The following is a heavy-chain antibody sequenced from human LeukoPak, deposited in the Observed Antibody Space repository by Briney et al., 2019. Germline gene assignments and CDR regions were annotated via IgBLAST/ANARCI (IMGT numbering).Heavy chain of an antibody. J-gene: IGHJ4*02. CDR3: AKDHGIAVAGTDY. V-gene: IGHV3-23*01. Sequence: GGSLRLSCAASGFTFSSYAMSWVRQAPGKGLEWVSAISGSGGSTYYADSVKGRFTISRDNSKNTLYLQMNGLRAEDTAVYYCAKDHGIAVAGTDYWGQGTLVTVSS. CDR1: GFTFSSYA. D-gene: IGHD6-19*01. CDR2: ISGSGGST.